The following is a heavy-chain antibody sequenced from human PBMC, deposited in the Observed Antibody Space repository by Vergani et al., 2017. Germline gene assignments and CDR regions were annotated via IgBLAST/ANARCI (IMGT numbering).Heavy chain of an antibody. D-gene: IGHD6-19*01. J-gene: IGHJ3*02. V-gene: IGHV4-4*09. CDR3: ARHWGSDIAVAGRLAFDI. CDR2: IYTSGST. CDR1: GGSISSYY. Sequence: QVQLQESGPGLVKPSETLSLTCTVSGGSISSYYWSWIRQPPGKGLEWIGYIYTSGSTNYNPSLKSRVTISVDTSKNQFSLKLSSVTAADTAVYYCARHWGSDIAVAGRLAFDIWGQGTMVTVSS.